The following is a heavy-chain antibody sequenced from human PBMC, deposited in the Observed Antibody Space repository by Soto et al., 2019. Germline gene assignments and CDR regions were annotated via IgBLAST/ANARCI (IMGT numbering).Heavy chain of an antibody. J-gene: IGHJ5*02. CDR3: ARDFRRWDSSGWSGS. Sequence: ASVKVSCKASGYTFTSYGISWVRQAPGQGLEWMGWISAYNGNTNYAQKLQGRVTMTTDTSTSTAYMELRSLRSDDTAVYYCARDFRRWDSSGWSGSWGQGTLVTVSS. V-gene: IGHV1-18*01. CDR1: GYTFTSYG. CDR2: ISAYNGNT. D-gene: IGHD6-19*01.